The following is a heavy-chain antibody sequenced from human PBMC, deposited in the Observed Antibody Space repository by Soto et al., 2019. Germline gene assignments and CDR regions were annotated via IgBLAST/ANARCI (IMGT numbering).Heavy chain of an antibody. V-gene: IGHV3-23*01. CDR2: ISSSGGST. CDR3: AKFYGGNSAHTYTIDP. CDR1: GFTFSSHA. J-gene: IGHJ5*02. D-gene: IGHD2-21*02. Sequence: EVQLLESGGGLVQPGGSLRLSCAASGFTFSSHAMSWVRQAPGKGLEWVSTISSSGGSTYYADSAKGRFTISRDNSNNTLYLQMHSLRAEDTAVYYCAKFYGGNSAHTYTIDPWGQGTLVTVSS.